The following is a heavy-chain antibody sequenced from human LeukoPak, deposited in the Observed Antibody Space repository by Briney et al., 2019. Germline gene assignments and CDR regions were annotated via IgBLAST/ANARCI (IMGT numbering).Heavy chain of an antibody. J-gene: IGHJ4*02. V-gene: IGHV3-23*01. CDR1: GFTFRTYA. CDR3: ARGSDFVWGSYRPYFDY. Sequence: GALRLSCAASGFTFRTYAMTWVRQAPGKGLEWVSSITGNGGSTYYADSVKGRFTISRDNAKNSLYLQMNSLRPEDTAVYYCARGSDFVWGSYRPYFDYWGQGTLVTVSS. D-gene: IGHD3-16*02. CDR2: ITGNGGST.